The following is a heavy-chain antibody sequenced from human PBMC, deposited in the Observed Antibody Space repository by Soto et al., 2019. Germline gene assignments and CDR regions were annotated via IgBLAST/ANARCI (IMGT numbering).Heavy chain of an antibody. Sequence: EVQLLESGGGLVQPGGSVRLSCAASGFAFSSYAMNWVRQAPGKGLEWVSAISGSGGSTYYADSVEARFTISRDNSKNTLYLQMNCLRVEDTAAYYCAKDRESSRWRTTIYYFDYWGQGTLVTVSS. CDR3: AKDRESSRWRTTIYYFDY. J-gene: IGHJ4*02. D-gene: IGHD3-3*01. CDR1: GFAFSSYA. CDR2: ISGSGGST. V-gene: IGHV3-23*01.